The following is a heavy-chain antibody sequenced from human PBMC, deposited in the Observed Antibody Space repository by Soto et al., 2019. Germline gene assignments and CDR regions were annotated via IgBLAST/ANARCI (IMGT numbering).Heavy chain of an antibody. D-gene: IGHD3-10*01. CDR3: ARGVRAETYYNAFDY. V-gene: IGHV3-30-3*01. J-gene: IGHJ4*01. Sequence: QVQLVESGGGVVQPGSSLRLSCAASGFSFKNYAFHWVRQAPGKGLEWVALISHNDEPKIFYADSVQGRFTISRDNFKNTVSLQMNSLRDEDTAVYHCARGVRAETYYNAFDYRGQGTQVTVSS. CDR2: ISHNDEPKI. CDR1: GFSFKNYA.